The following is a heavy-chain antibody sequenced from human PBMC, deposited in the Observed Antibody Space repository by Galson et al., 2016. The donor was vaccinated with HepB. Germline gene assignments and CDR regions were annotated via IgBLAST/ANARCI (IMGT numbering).Heavy chain of an antibody. Sequence: PALVKPTQTLTLTCTVSGFSLNNSRMSVSWIRQPPGKALEWLAHIFSNDEKSYATSLNSRLTISKDTSKSQVVLTMTNMDPVDTATYYCARILGDFLWGSYRLGTFDVWGQGTLVTVSS. CDR2: IFSNDEK. CDR1: GFSLNNSRMS. V-gene: IGHV2-26*01. J-gene: IGHJ3*01. CDR3: ARILGDFLWGSYRLGTFDV. D-gene: IGHD3-16*02.